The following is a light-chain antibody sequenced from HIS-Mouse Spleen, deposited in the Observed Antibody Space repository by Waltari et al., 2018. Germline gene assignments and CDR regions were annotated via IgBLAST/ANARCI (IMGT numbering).Light chain of an antibody. CDR1: SSDVGSYNL. CDR2: EGS. Sequence: QSALTHPASVSGSPGQSITITCTGTSSDVGSYNLFSWYQQHPGKAPKLMIYEGSKRPSGVSNRFSGSKSGNTASLTISGLQAEDEADYYCCSYAGSSTQVFGGGTKLTVL. V-gene: IGLV2-23*01. J-gene: IGLJ3*02. CDR3: CSYAGSSTQV.